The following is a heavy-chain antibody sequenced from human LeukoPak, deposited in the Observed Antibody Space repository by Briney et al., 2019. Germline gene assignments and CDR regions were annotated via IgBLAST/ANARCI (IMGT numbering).Heavy chain of an antibody. CDR3: AKDYGYSSSWYDY. CDR1: GFTFSGYW. D-gene: IGHD6-13*01. V-gene: IGHV3-74*01. J-gene: IGHJ4*02. Sequence: GGSLRLSCAASGFTFSGYWKHWVRQVPEKGLVLVSRIDNGGSGTTYADSVKGRFTVSRDNAKKTLYLQMNSLRPEDTALYYCAKDYGYSSSWYDYWGQGTLVTVSS. CDR2: IDNGGSGT.